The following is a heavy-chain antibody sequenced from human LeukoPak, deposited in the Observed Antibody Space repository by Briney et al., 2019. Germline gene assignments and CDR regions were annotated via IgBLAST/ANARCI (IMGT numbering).Heavy chain of an antibody. V-gene: IGHV4-39*01. CDR2: VYYSGST. J-gene: IGHJ6*02. D-gene: IGHD3-22*01. CDR3: VAGYYDSSGYFSGAVLLGMDV. CDR1: GGSISSSSYY. Sequence: PSETLSLTCTVSGGSISSSSYYWGWIRQPPGKGLEWIGSVYYSGSTYYNPSLKSRVTISVDTSKNQFSLKLSSVTAADTAVYYCVAGYYDSSGYFSGAVLLGMDVWGQGTTVTVSS.